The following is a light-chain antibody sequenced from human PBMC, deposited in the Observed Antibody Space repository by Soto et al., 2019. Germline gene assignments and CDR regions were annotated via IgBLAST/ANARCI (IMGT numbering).Light chain of an antibody. CDR1: SSNIGRNT. CDR3: AAWDDRLSGLV. Sequence: QSVLTQPPSASGTPGQRVTISCSGSSSNIGRNTVNWYQQLPGTAPKLLIYRNNQRPSGVPDRISGSKSGTSASLAISGLRSEDEADYYCAAWDDRLSGLVFGRGTKLTVL. CDR2: RNN. V-gene: IGLV1-47*01. J-gene: IGLJ2*01.